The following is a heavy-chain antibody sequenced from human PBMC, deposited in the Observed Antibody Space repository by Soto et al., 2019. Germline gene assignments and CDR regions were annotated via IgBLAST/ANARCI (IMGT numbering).Heavy chain of an antibody. CDR2: VYWDDDK. CDR1: GVSLSTSGMG. V-gene: IGHV2-5*02. J-gene: IGHJ4*02. D-gene: IGHD2-21*01. Sequence: QVTLKESGPTLVKPTQTLTLTCTFSGVSLSTSGMGVGWIRQPPGKALEWLALVYWDDDKRYSPSLKSRLTITNDTSKNQVVLTMTYMDPVDTATYYCAHMIEGAFFDHCGQGTLVTVSS. CDR3: AHMIEGAFFDH.